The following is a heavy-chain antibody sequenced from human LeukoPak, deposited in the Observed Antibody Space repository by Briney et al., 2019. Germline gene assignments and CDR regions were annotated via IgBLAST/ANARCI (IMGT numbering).Heavy chain of an antibody. CDR2: IRYDGSNK. D-gene: IGHD3-22*01. CDR1: GFTFSSYG. V-gene: IGHV3-30*02. CDR3: AKDSYYDSSGYYPYYYYYYYMDV. Sequence: GGSLRLSCAASGFTFSSYGMHWVRQAPGKGLEWVAFIRYDGSNKYYADSVKGRFTISRDNSKNTLYLQMNSLRAEDAAVYYCAKDSYYDSSGYYPYYYYYYYMDVWGKGTTVTISS. J-gene: IGHJ6*03.